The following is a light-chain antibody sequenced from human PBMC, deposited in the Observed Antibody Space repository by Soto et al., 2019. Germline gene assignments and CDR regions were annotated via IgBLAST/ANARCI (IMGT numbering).Light chain of an antibody. Sequence: IQLTQSPSSLSASVGDRVTITCRASQGINSFLAWYRQRPGRAPNLLIYDISTFQSGAPSRFSGSGSGTDFTLTISSLQHEDFANYYCQQSYFNPTFGQGTKV. J-gene: IGKJ1*01. CDR1: QGINSF. CDR2: DIS. CDR3: QQSYFNPT. V-gene: IGKV1-39*01.